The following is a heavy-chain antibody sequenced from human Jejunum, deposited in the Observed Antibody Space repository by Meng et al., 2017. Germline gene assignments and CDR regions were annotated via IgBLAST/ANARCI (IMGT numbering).Heavy chain of an antibody. Sequence: GGSLRLSCAASGFTLSGSDMIWVRQAPGKGLEWVSYISSDNAMYYADSVKGRFTISRDNAKNSLYLQMNTLRVEDTAVYYCAKWDYWGQGTLVTVSS. D-gene: IGHD1-26*01. J-gene: IGHJ4*02. CDR1: GFTLSGSD. V-gene: IGHV3-48*03. CDR2: ISSDNAM. CDR3: AKWDY.